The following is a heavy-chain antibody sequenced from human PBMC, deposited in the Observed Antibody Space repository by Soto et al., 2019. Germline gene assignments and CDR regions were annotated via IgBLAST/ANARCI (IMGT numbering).Heavy chain of an antibody. V-gene: IGHV3-21*06. J-gene: IGHJ4*02. CDR1: GFTFTRYS. Sequence: GGSLRLSCAASGFTFTRYSMNWVRQAPGKGLEWVSSISSTTNYIYYGDSMKGRFTISRDNAKNSLYLEMNGLRAEDTAVYYRARESEDLTSNFDYWGQGTLVTVSS. CDR3: ARESEDLTSNFDY. CDR2: ISSTTNYI.